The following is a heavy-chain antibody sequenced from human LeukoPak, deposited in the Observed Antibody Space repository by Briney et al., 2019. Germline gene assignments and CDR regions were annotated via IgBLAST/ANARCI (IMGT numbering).Heavy chain of an antibody. J-gene: IGHJ3*02. CDR3: AKDTTYYYDSSGYPLGYAFDI. Sequence: GGSLRLSCAASGFTVSSNYMSWVRQAPGKGLEWVSVIYSGGSTYSADSVKGRFTISRDNSKNTVYLQMNSLRAEDTAVYYCAKDTTYYYDSSGYPLGYAFDIWGQGTMVTVSS. CDR1: GFTVSSNY. CDR2: IYSGGST. V-gene: IGHV3-66*01. D-gene: IGHD3-22*01.